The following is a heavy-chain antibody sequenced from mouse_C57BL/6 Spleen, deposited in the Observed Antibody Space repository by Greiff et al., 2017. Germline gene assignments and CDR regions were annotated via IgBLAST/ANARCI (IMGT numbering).Heavy chain of an antibody. Sequence: VQLQQSGPELVKPGASVKISCKASGYAFSSSWMHWVKQRPGKGLEWIGRIYPGDGDTNYNGKFKGKATLTADKTSSTAYMQLSSLTSEDSAVYFWARAPPAWYCDVWGTGTTVTVSS. CDR1: GYAFSSSW. V-gene: IGHV1-82*01. J-gene: IGHJ1*03. CDR2: IYPGDGDT. CDR3: ARAPPAWYCDV.